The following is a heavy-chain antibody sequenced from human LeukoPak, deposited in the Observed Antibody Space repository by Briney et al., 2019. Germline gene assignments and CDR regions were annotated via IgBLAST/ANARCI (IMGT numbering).Heavy chain of an antibody. D-gene: IGHD4-11*01. Sequence: GGSLRLSCGAFGFTFSNSWMTWIRQAPRKGLEWVATISPDGGEKNYVDSVKGRFTISRDNAKNSLYLQMSSLRAEDTAVYYCTRVEETATTAAIIRKYSYYYYYMDVWGKGNTVTVSS. CDR1: GFTFSNSW. J-gene: IGHJ6*03. CDR2: ISPDGGEK. CDR3: TRVEETATTAAIIRKYSYYYYYMDV. V-gene: IGHV3-7*01.